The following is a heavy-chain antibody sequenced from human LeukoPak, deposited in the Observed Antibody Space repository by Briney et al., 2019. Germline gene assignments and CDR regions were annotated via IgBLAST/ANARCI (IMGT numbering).Heavy chain of an antibody. D-gene: IGHD4-17*01. V-gene: IGHV4-4*07. Sequence: SETLSLTCTVSGGSISTYYWSWIRQPAGKGLEWIGRIYTSGSTNYNPSLKSRVTMSVDTSKKQFSLKLSSVTAADTAVYYCASVGVEYDCGDYRYFQHWGQGTLVTVSS. J-gene: IGHJ1*01. CDR3: ASVGVEYDCGDYRYFQH. CDR1: GGSISTYY. CDR2: IYTSGST.